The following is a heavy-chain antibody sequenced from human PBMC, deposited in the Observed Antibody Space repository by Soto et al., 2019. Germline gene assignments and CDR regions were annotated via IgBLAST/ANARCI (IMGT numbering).Heavy chain of an antibody. J-gene: IGHJ6*02. D-gene: IGHD6-19*01. CDR3: AKDIYSQIAVAGTPSDGMDV. CDR1: GFTFDDYT. CDR2: ISWDGGST. Sequence: GGSLRLSCAASGFTFDDYTMHWVRQAPGKGLEWVSLISWDGGSTYYADSVKGRFTISRDNSKNSLYLQMNSLRTEDTALYYCAKDIYSQIAVAGTPSDGMDVWGQGTTVTVSS. V-gene: IGHV3-43*01.